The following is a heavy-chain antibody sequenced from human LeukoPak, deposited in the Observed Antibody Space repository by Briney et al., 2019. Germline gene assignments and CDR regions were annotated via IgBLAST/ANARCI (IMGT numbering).Heavy chain of an antibody. Sequence: PGGSLRLSCAASGFTFRNNWMNWIRQTPGKGLEWVANIRPDASDTGYVDSVKGRFTISRDNAKNLLYLQMNSLRVDDTAVYYCTSISLGANEDYWGQGTRVTVSS. D-gene: IGHD1-26*01. CDR3: TSISLGANEDY. J-gene: IGHJ4*02. CDR2: IRPDASDT. CDR1: GFTFRNNW. V-gene: IGHV3-7*03.